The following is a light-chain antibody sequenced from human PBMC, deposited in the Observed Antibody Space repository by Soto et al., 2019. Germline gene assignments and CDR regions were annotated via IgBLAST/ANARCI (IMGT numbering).Light chain of an antibody. CDR3: ATWDDSLSGVV. J-gene: IGLJ2*01. V-gene: IGLV1-47*01. CDR1: SSNIGSNY. CDR2: RNS. Sequence: QAVVTQPPSASGTPGQRVTISCSGSSSNIGSNYVYSYQQLPGTVPQLLIYRNSERPSGVLARFSASKTATSASLATSGLLSEDEDDYYCATWDDSLSGVVFGGGTQVTVL.